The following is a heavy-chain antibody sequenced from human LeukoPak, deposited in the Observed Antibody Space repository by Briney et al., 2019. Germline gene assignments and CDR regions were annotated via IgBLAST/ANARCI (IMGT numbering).Heavy chain of an antibody. CDR3: ARDDFGDSIDY. CDR2: INQDGSVK. J-gene: IGHJ4*02. V-gene: IGHV3-7*04. D-gene: IGHD4-17*01. CDR1: GFTFSTYW. Sequence: GGSLRLSCEASGFTFSTYWMGWVRQAPGKGLEWVAKINQDGSVKYYVDSVKGRFTISRDNAEKSLYLQMNSLRAVDTAMYYCARDDFGDSIDYWGQGTLVTVSS.